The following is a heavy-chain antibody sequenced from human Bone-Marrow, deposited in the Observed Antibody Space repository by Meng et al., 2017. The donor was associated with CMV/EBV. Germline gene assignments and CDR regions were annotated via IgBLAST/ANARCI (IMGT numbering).Heavy chain of an antibody. CDR3: AKVGIQLWFFDY. D-gene: IGHD5-18*01. J-gene: IGHJ4*02. CDR1: GFTFSSYD. CDR2: IGTAGDT. V-gene: IGHV3-13*01. Sequence: GGSLRLSCAACGFTFSSYDMHWVRQATGKGLEWVSAIGTAGDTYYPDSVKGRFTISRDNSKNTLYLQMNSLRAEDTAVYYCAKVGIQLWFFDYWGQGTLVTVSS.